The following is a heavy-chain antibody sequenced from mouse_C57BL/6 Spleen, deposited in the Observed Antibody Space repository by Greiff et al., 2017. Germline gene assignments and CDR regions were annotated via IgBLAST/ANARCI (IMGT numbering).Heavy chain of an antibody. CDR3: ARDGSYFDY. Sequence: EVKVEESEGGLVQPGSSMKLSCTASGFTFSDYYMAWVRQVPEKGLEWVANINYDGSSTYYLDSLKSRFIISRDNAKNILYLQMSSLKSEDTATYYCARDGSYFDYGSQGTTLTVSS. CDR2: INYDGSST. J-gene: IGHJ2*01. CDR1: GFTFSDYY. V-gene: IGHV5-16*01.